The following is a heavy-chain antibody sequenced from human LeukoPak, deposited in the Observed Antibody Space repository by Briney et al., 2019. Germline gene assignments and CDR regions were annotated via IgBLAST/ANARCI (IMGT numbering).Heavy chain of an antibody. CDR1: GGSISSGDYY. V-gene: IGHV4-30-4*01. CDR3: ARVLTSDGWVDY. CDR2: IYYSGST. Sequence: PSETLSLTCTVSGGSISSGDYYWSWIRQPPGKGLEWIGYIYYSGSTYYNPSLKSRVTISVDTSKSQFSLKLSSVTAADTAVYYCARVLTSDGWVDYWGQGTLVTVSS. D-gene: IGHD4/OR15-4a*01. J-gene: IGHJ4*02.